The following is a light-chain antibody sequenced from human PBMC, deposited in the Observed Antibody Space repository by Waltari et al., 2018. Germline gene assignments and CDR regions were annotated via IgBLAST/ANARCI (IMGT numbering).Light chain of an antibody. CDR1: QSVSSY. CDR2: DAS. J-gene: IGKJ1*01. V-gene: IGKV3-15*01. Sequence: EIVMTQSPGTLSVSPGERATLSCRASQSVSSYLAWYQQKPGQAPRLLIYDASTRATGTPGMFSGSGSGTESTLTISGLQSEDFAFYHCQQYSDWPLTFGQGTKVEI. CDR3: QQYSDWPLT.